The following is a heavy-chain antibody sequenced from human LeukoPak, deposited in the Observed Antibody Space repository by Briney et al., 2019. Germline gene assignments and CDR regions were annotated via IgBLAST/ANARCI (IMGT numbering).Heavy chain of an antibody. D-gene: IGHD3-10*01. Sequence: RASVKVSCKASGYTFTGYYMHWVRQAPGQGLEWMGWINPNSGGTNYAQKFQGRVTMTRDTSISTAYMELSRLRSDGTAVYYCARDGPPYYYGSGSSPYWGQGTLVTVSS. CDR2: INPNSGGT. CDR1: GYTFTGYY. CDR3: ARDGPPYYYGSGSSPY. V-gene: IGHV1-2*02. J-gene: IGHJ4*02.